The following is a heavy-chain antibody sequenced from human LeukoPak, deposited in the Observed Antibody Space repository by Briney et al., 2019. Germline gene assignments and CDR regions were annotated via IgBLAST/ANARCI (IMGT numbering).Heavy chain of an antibody. CDR3: ARDRGFGVVTAIDH. Sequence: PGGSLRLSCTASGFTFSDYYMNSIRQAPGKRLEWISCISSSVNTIYSADSVKGGVTISRDNAKNSLYLQMNTLRAEDTAVYYCARDRGFGVVTAIDHWRQGTLVTVSS. J-gene: IGHJ4*02. CDR1: GFTFSDYY. CDR2: ISSSVNTI. D-gene: IGHD3-3*01. V-gene: IGHV3-11*01.